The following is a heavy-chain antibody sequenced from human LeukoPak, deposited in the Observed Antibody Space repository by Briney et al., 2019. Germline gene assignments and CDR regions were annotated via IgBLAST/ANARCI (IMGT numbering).Heavy chain of an antibody. CDR1: GFTFSGSW. Sequence: GGSLRLSCAASGFTFSGSWMHWVRQAPGKGLVWVSRINSDGSITTYADSVKGRFTISRDDSKNTLYLQMNSLKTEDTAVYYCTLRYCSSTSCHRGAFDIWGQGTMVTVSS. CDR3: TLRYCSSTSCHRGAFDI. D-gene: IGHD2-2*01. V-gene: IGHV3-74*01. J-gene: IGHJ3*02. CDR2: INSDGSIT.